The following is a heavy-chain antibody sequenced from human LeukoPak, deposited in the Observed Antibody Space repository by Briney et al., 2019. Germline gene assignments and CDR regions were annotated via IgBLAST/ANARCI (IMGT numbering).Heavy chain of an antibody. Sequence: GGSLRLSCAASGFTFSSYAMSWVRQAPGKGLEWVSAISGSGDSTNYADSVKGRFTISRDNSKNTLYLQMNSLRAEDTAVYYCAKAGAVVVLVAKFFDYWGQGTLVTVSS. J-gene: IGHJ4*02. CDR1: GFTFSSYA. V-gene: IGHV3-23*01. CDR2: ISGSGDST. CDR3: AKAGAVVVLVAKFFDY. D-gene: IGHD2-15*01.